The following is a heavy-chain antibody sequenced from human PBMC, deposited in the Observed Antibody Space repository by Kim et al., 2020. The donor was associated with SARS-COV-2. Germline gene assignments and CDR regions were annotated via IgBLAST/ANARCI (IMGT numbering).Heavy chain of an antibody. D-gene: IGHD6-19*01. V-gene: IGHV1-46*01. CDR2: INPSGGST. CDR3: ARDPPRYSSGWTIWYYYYGMDV. J-gene: IGHJ6*02. Sequence: ASVKVSCKASGYTFTSYYMHWVRQAPGQGLEWMGIINPSGGSTSYAQKFQGRVTMTRDTSTSTVYMELSSLRSEDTAVYYCARDPPRYSSGWTIWYYYYGMDVWGQGTTVTVSS. CDR1: GYTFTSYY.